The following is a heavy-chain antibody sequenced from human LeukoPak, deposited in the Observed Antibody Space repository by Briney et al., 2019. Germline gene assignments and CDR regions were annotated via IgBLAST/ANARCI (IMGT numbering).Heavy chain of an antibody. D-gene: IGHD5-24*01. J-gene: IGHJ6*03. CDR3: AKDERWLQLLVYYYYMDV. Sequence: PGGSLRLSCAASGFTFSSYAMSWVRQAPGKGLEWVSAISGSGGSTYYADSVKGRFTTSRDNSKNTLYLQMNSLRAEDTAVYYCAKDERWLQLLVYYYYMDVWGKGTTVTVSS. CDR1: GFTFSSYA. V-gene: IGHV3-23*01. CDR2: ISGSGGST.